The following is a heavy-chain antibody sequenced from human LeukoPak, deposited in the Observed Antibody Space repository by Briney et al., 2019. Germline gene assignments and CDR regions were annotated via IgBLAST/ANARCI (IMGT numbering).Heavy chain of an antibody. Sequence: ASVKVSCKATGYTFTSYYMHWVRQAPGQGLEWMGIINPSGGSTSYAQKFQGRVTMTRDTSTSTVYMELSSLRSEDTAVYYCARDVGCSSTSCYVDAFDIWGQGTMVTVSS. CDR1: GYTFTSYY. V-gene: IGHV1-46*01. CDR2: INPSGGST. CDR3: ARDVGCSSTSCYVDAFDI. D-gene: IGHD2-2*01. J-gene: IGHJ3*02.